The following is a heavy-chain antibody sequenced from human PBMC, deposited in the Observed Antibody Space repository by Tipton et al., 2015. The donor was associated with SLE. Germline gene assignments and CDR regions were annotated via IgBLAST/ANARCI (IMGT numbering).Heavy chain of an antibody. J-gene: IGHJ6*02. D-gene: IGHD2-15*01. Sequence: TLSLTCTVSGGSISGYYWIWIRQPVGKGLVWIGHIDISGSPKYNPSLKSRVTMAVDMSKNQFSLTVKSVTAADTAVYYCARAPDCSGGSCHSFYYYYYGLDVWGQGTTVTVSS. CDR2: IDISGSP. V-gene: IGHV4-4*07. CDR1: GGSISGYY. CDR3: ARAPDCSGGSCHSFYYYYYGLDV.